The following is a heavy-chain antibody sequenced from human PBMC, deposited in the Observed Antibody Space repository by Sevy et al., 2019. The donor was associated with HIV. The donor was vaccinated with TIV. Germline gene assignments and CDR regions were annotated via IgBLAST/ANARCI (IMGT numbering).Heavy chain of an antibody. J-gene: IGHJ5*02. CDR3: AREETNSGGYYGAWFDP. CDR2: IIPIFGTA. D-gene: IGHD1-26*01. V-gene: IGHV1-69*13. Sequence: ASVKVSCKASGGTFSSYAISWVRQAPGQGLEWMGRIIPIFGTANYAQKFQGRVTITADESTSTAYMELSGLRSEDTAVYYCAREETNSGGYYGAWFDPWGQGTLVTVSS. CDR1: GGTFSSYA.